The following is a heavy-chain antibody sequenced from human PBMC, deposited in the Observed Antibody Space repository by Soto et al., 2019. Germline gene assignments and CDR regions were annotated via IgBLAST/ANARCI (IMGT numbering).Heavy chain of an antibody. J-gene: IGHJ4*02. V-gene: IGHV6-1*01. CDR2: TYYRSKWYN. CDR1: GDSVSSNSAA. CDR3: ARINWNQDAIDY. D-gene: IGHD1-1*01. Sequence: LSLPCAISGDSVSSNSAAWNCIRQSPSRGLEWLGRTYYRSKWYNDYAVSVKSRITINPDTSKNQFSLQLNSVTPEDTAVYYCARINWNQDAIDYWGQGTLVTVSS.